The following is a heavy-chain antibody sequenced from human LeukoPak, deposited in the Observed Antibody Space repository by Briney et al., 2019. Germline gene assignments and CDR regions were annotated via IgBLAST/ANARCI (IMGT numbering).Heavy chain of an antibody. V-gene: IGHV1-2*02. J-gene: IGHJ5*02. CDR2: INPNSGGT. CDR1: GYTFTSYG. Sequence: ASVRVSCKASGYTFTSYGISWVRQAPGQGLEWMGWINPNSGGTNYAQKFQGRVTMTRDTSISTAYMELSRLRSDDTAVYYCARTIDYSFNWFDPWGQGTLVTVSS. D-gene: IGHD4-11*01. CDR3: ARTIDYSFNWFDP.